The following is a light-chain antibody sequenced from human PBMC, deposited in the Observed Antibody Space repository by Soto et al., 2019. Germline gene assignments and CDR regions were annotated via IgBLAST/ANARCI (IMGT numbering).Light chain of an antibody. CDR2: AAS. J-gene: IGKJ1*01. V-gene: IGKV1-17*01. Sequence: DIQMTQSPSSLSASVGDRVTITCRSSQGIRNDLGWYQQKPWKAPNRLMYAASSLQSGVPSRFSGSGSGTEFTRTIRSLQPEDSATYYCQQGYSTPWTFGQGTKVDIK. CDR1: QGIRND. CDR3: QQGYSTPWT.